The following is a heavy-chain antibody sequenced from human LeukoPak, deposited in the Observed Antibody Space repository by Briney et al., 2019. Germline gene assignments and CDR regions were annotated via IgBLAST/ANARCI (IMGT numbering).Heavy chain of an antibody. Sequence: SETLSLTCSVSIGSISSSKWWSWVRQSPVKGLEWIGEIYLYGTTNYNRSFTSRVTISVDRSRNQFSLKLTSVTAADTAVYYCARQKWEQQGRDYYFNGLDVWGPGTTVIVSS. V-gene: IGHV4-4*02. J-gene: IGHJ6*02. CDR3: ARQKWEQQGRDYYFNGLDV. CDR1: IGSISSSKW. D-gene: IGHD1/OR15-1a*01. CDR2: IYLYGTT.